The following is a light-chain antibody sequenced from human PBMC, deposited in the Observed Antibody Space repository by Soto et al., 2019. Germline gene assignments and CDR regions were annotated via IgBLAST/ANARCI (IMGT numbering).Light chain of an antibody. J-gene: IGLJ2*01. CDR1: SSDVGGYNS. V-gene: IGLV2-14*01. CDR2: EVS. CDR3: RSYTSSSTLVV. Sequence: QSALTQPASVSGSPGQSITISCTGTSSDVGGYNSVSWYQQHPGKAPKLMIYEVSNRPSGVSNRFSGSKSGNTASLTISGLQAEDEADYYCRSYTSSSTLVVFGGGTKLTVL.